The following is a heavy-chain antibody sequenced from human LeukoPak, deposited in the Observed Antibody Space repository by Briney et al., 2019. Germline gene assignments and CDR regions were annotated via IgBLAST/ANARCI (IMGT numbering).Heavy chain of an antibody. V-gene: IGHV3-21*01. Sequence: GGSLRLSCAASGFTFSSYSMNWVRQAPGKGLEWVSSISSSSYIYYTDSVKGRFTISRDNAKNSLYLQMNSLRAEDTAVYYCARGAPYDILTGYLYYFDYWGQGTLVTVSS. CDR2: ISSSSYI. J-gene: IGHJ4*02. D-gene: IGHD3-9*01. CDR3: ARGAPYDILTGYLYYFDY. CDR1: GFTFSSYS.